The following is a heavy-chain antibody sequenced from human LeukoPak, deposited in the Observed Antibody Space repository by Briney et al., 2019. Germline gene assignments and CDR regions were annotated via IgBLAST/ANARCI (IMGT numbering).Heavy chain of an antibody. CDR2: IYTSGST. D-gene: IGHD3-16*01. Sequence: SETLSLTCTVSGGSISGYYWNWIRQPAGKGLEWIGRIYTSGSTNYNPSLKSRVTISVDTSKNQFSLKLSSVTAADTAVYYCARQSDVWGSCVNWGQGTLVTVSS. CDR3: ARQSDVWGSCVN. CDR1: GGSISGYY. V-gene: IGHV4-4*07. J-gene: IGHJ4*02.